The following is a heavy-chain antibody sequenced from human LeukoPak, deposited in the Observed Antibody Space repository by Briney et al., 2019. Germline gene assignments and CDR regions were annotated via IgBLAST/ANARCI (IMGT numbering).Heavy chain of an antibody. J-gene: IGHJ4*02. Sequence: GGSLRLSCAASVFTFSSYEINWVRQAPRKGLEWVSYIIISGSTIYYADSVKPELTISRDNAKNSLHLQITRLRAADTAVYYCAREPGPYHDYWGQGNLVTVSS. V-gene: IGHV3-48*03. D-gene: IGHD2-8*02. CDR3: AREPGPYHDY. CDR1: VFTFSSYE. CDR2: IIISGSTI.